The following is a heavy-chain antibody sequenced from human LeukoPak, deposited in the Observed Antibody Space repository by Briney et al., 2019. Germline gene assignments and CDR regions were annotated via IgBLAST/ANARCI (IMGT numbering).Heavy chain of an antibody. D-gene: IGHD3-10*01. CDR3: ARIQVRAFQFDS. CDR2: INPNSGGT. Sequence: ASVKVSCKASGYTFTGYYMHWVRQAPGQGLEWMGWINPNSGGTNYAQKFQGRVTMTRDTSISTAYMELRRLRSDDTAVDYCARIQVRAFQFDSWGQGTLVTVSS. CDR1: GYTFTGYY. V-gene: IGHV1-2*02. J-gene: IGHJ5*01.